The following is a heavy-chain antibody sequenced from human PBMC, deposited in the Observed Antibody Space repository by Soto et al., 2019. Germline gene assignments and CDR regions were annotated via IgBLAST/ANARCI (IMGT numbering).Heavy chain of an antibody. CDR1: GFTFSSYG. D-gene: IGHD4-4*01. CDR3: ARAMTTVTTLKGFYYYYGMDV. Sequence: PGGSLRLSCAASGFTFSSYGMHWVRQAPGKGLEWVAVIWYDGSNKYYADSVKGRFTISRDNSKNTLYLQMNSLRAEDTAVYYCARAMTTVTTLKGFYYYYGMDVWGQGTTVTVSS. J-gene: IGHJ6*02. CDR2: IWYDGSNK. V-gene: IGHV3-33*01.